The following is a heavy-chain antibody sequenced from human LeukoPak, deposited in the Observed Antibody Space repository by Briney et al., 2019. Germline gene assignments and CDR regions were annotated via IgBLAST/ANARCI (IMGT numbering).Heavy chain of an antibody. J-gene: IGHJ4*02. D-gene: IGHD2-15*01. CDR2: ISSSSSYT. Sequence: SGGSLRLSCAASGFTFSSYEMNWVRQAPGKGLEWVSYISSSSSYTNYADSVKGRFTISRDNAKNSLYLQMNSLRAEDTAVYYCARDGGRGTPGYWGQGTLVTVSS. CDR3: ARDGGRGTPGY. CDR1: GFTFSSYE. V-gene: IGHV3-21*05.